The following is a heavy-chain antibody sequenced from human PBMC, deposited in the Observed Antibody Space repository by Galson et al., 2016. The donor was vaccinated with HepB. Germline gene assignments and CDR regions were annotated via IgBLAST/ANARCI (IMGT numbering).Heavy chain of an antibody. J-gene: IGHJ4*02. Sequence: SLRLSCAASGFTFSSYAMSWVRQAPGKGPEWVSSISHSAGSTSYADSVKGRFTISRDNSKNTLYLQMNSLRAEDTAVYYCAKVVWEVVSIFPFDYWGQGTLVTVSS. CDR3: AKVVWEVVSIFPFDY. D-gene: IGHD1-26*01. V-gene: IGHV3-23*01. CDR2: ISHSAGST. CDR1: GFTFSSYA.